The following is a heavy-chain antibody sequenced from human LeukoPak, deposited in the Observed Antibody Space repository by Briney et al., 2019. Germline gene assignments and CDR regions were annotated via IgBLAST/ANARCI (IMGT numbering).Heavy chain of an antibody. D-gene: IGHD3-10*01. CDR2: ISSDSRTI. V-gene: IGHV3-48*02. J-gene: IGHJ4*02. CDR3: ARYGSGTSYITNYFGY. Sequence: GGSLRLSCTASGFTFNGYSMNWVRQAPGKGLEWVSYISSDSRTIYYADSVKGRFTISRDNAKNSLYLQMKSLRDEDTAVYYCARYGSGTSYITNYFGYWGQGTLVTVSS. CDR1: GFTFNGYS.